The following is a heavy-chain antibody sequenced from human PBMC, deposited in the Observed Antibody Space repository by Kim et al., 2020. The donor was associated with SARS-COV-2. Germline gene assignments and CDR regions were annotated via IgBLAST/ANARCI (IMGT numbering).Heavy chain of an antibody. J-gene: IGHJ4*02. V-gene: IGHV3-23*01. D-gene: IGHD6-19*01. Sequence: STHYADSVKGRFTISRDNSKNTLYLQMNSLRAEDTAVYYCAKGDRRSGWFYWGQGTLVTVSS. CDR3: AKGDRRSGWFY. CDR2: ST.